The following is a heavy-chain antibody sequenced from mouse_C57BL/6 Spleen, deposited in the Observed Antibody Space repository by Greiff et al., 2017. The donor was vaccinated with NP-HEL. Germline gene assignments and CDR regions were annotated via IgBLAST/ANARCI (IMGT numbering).Heavy chain of an antibody. D-gene: IGHD1-1*01. J-gene: IGHJ2*01. CDR2: IYPGDGDT. V-gene: IGHV1-82*01. CDR1: GYAFSSSW. Sequence: QVQLQQSGPELVKPGASVKISCKASGYAFSSSWMNWVKQRPGKGLEWIGRIYPGDGDTNYNGKFKGKATLTADKSSSTAYMQLSSLTSEDSAVYFCARFGNYYGSDYFDYWGQGTTLTVSS. CDR3: ARFGNYYGSDYFDY.